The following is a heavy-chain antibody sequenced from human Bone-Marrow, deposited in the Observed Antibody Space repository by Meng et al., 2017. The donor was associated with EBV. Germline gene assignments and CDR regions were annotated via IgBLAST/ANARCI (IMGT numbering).Heavy chain of an antibody. CDR2: IYSGGST. D-gene: IGHD2-21*02. Sequence: EVQLVESGXGLIQPXGSLRLXXXASGFTVSSNYMSWVRQAPGKGLEWVSVIYSGGSTYYADSVKGRFTISTDISNNTLYLQMTSLRAEDTAIYYCAKVEDCHGGACYSYNWFDPWGQGTLGTVSS. J-gene: IGHJ5*02. V-gene: IGHV3-53*01. CDR3: AKVEDCHGGACYSYNWFDP. CDR1: GFTVSSNY.